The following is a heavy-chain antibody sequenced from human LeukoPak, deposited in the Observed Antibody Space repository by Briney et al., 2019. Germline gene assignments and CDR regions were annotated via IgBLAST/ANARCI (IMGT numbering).Heavy chain of an antibody. CDR3: ARLISGSYHLYFDD. D-gene: IGHD3-10*01. CDR2: LYSDGART. V-gene: IGHV3-66*01. Sequence: GGSLRLSCAASGFTVSSSFLSRVRQAPGNGLEGLSILYSDGARTQYADSAKGRFTISRDNYKNTLYLQMNGLRAEDTALYYCARLISGSYHLYFDDWGLGTLVTVSS. J-gene: IGHJ4*02. CDR1: GFTVSSSF.